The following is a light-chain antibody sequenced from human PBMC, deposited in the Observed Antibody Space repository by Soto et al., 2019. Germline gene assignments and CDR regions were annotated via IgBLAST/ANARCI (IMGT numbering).Light chain of an antibody. CDR3: SSYAGSNNFCV. V-gene: IGLV2-8*01. CDR1: SSDIGGSDY. J-gene: IGLJ1*01. CDR2: DVN. Sequence: QSALTQPPSASGSPGQSVTISCTGASSDIGGSDYVSWYQQHPGKAPKLMIYDVNMRPSGVPNRFSGSKSGNTASLTVSGLQAEDEADYYCSSYAGSNNFCVFGTGTKLTV.